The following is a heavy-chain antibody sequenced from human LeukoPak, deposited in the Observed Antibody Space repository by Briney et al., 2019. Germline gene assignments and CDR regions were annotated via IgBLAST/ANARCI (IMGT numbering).Heavy chain of an antibody. CDR3: ARGSYGDRTPFDY. V-gene: IGHV3-53*01. Sequence: GGSLRLSCAASGFTVSSNYMSWVRQAPGKGLEWVSVIYSGGSTYYADSVKGRFTISRDNSKNTLYLQMNSLRAEDTAVYYCARGSYGDRTPFDYWGQGTLVTVSS. CDR2: IYSGGST. D-gene: IGHD4-17*01. CDR1: GFTVSSNY. J-gene: IGHJ4*02.